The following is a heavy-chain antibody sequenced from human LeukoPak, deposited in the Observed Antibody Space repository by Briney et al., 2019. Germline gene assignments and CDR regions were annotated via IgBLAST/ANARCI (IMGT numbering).Heavy chain of an antibody. CDR3: AKAPFWSGYVFDY. V-gene: IGHV3-9*01. CDR2: ISWNSGSI. Sequence: PGGSLRLSCAASGFTFDDYAMHWVRQAPGKGLEWVSGISWNSGSIGYADSVKGRFTISRDNAKNSLYLQMNSLRAEDTALYYCAKAPFWSGYVFDYWGQGTLVTVSS. J-gene: IGHJ4*02. CDR1: GFTFDDYA. D-gene: IGHD3-3*01.